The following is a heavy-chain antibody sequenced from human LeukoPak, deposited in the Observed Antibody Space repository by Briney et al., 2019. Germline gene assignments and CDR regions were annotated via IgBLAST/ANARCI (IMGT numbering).Heavy chain of an antibody. CDR1: GGSISSYY. Sequence: SETLSLTCTVSGGSISSYYWSWIRQPAGKGLEWIGRIYTSGSTNYNPSLKSRVIMSVDTSKNQFSLKLSSVTAADTAVYYCAARRKVIAVAGVHYWFDPWGQGTLVTVSS. D-gene: IGHD6-19*01. V-gene: IGHV4-4*07. CDR3: AARRKVIAVAGVHYWFDP. J-gene: IGHJ5*02. CDR2: IYTSGST.